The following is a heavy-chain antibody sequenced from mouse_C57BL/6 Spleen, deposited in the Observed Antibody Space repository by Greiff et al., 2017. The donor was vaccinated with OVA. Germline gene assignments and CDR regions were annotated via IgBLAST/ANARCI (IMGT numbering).Heavy chain of an antibody. D-gene: IGHD2-5*01. CDR3: AVYYSNFYFDY. CDR2: IYPGDGDT. J-gene: IGHJ2*01. Sequence: QVQLQQSGPELVKPGASVKISCKASGYAFSSSWMNWVKQRPGKGLEWIGRIYPGDGDTNYNGKFKGKATLTADKSSSTAYMQLSSLTSEDSAVYFCAVYYSNFYFDYWGQGTTLTVSS. CDR1: GYAFSSSW. V-gene: IGHV1-82*01.